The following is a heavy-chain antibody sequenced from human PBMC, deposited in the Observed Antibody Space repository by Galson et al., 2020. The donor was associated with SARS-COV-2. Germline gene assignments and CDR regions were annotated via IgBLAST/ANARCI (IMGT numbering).Heavy chain of an antibody. V-gene: IGHV4-34*01. CDR2: INHSGSS. D-gene: IGHD3-10*01. CDR1: GVSFSGYY. CDR3: AKQNELVWFGELLLYNCTYGRDV. Sequence: SETLSLTCAAYGVSFSGYYWTWIRQPPGKGLEWIGQINHSGSSNYNPSLKRRVTISVDTSKNQFSLKLSSVTAADTGVYYCAKQNELVWFGELLLYNCTYGRDVWGQGTMVTVSS. J-gene: IGHJ6*02.